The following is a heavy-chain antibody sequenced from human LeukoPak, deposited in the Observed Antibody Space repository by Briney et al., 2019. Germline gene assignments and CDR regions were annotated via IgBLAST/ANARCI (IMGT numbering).Heavy chain of an antibody. V-gene: IGHV1-69*13. CDR2: IIPIFGTA. Sequence: ASVKVSCKASGGTLSSYAISWVRQAPGQGLEWMGGIIPIFGTANYAQKFQGRVTITSDESTSTAYMELSSLRSEDTAVYYCARSRGYCSSTSCSLMPYYYYMDVWGKGTTVTVSS. J-gene: IGHJ6*03. D-gene: IGHD2-2*01. CDR3: ARSRGYCSSTSCSLMPYYYYMDV. CDR1: GGTLSSYA.